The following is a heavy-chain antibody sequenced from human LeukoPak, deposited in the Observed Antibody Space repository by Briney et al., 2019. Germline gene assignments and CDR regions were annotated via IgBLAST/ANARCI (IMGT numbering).Heavy chain of an antibody. Sequence: GSSVKVSCKASGGTFSSYAISWLRQAPGQGLEWMGRIILIFGTANYAQKFQGRVTITTDESTSTAYMELSSLRSEDTAVYYCAREAVVTANLDLNAFDIWGQGTMVTVSS. D-gene: IGHD2-21*02. CDR1: GGTFSSYA. V-gene: IGHV1-69*05. J-gene: IGHJ3*02. CDR2: IILIFGTA. CDR3: AREAVVTANLDLNAFDI.